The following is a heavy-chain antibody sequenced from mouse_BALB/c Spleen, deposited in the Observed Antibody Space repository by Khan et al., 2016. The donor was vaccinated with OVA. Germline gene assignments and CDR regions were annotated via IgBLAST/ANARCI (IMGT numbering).Heavy chain of an antibody. CDR3: TGGFPTY. CDR2: IHYSGRT. J-gene: IGHJ3*01. Sequence: EVQLQESGPDLVKPSQSLSLTCTVTGYSITSGYNWHWIRQFPGNKLEWMGYIHYSGRTNYKQSLKSRISITRDTSKNQFFLQLNSVTSEDTATYYCTGGFPTYWGQGTLVTVSA. V-gene: IGHV3-1*02. CDR1: GYSITSGYN.